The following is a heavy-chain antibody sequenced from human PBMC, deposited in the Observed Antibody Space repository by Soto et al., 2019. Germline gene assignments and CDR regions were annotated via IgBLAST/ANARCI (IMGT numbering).Heavy chain of an antibody. CDR2: IYYSGST. Sequence: SETLSLTCTVSGGSISSYYWSWIRQPPGKGLEWIGYIYYSGSTNYNPSLKSRVTISVDTSKNQFSLSLSSVTAADTAVYYCARTYTDAFDIWGQGTMVTVSS. V-gene: IGHV4-59*01. CDR3: ARTYTDAFDI. CDR1: GGSISSYY. D-gene: IGHD2-2*02. J-gene: IGHJ3*02.